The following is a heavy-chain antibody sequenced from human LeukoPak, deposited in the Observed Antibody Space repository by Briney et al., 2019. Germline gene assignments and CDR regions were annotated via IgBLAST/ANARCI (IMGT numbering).Heavy chain of an antibody. J-gene: IGHJ4*02. Sequence: ASVKVCCKASGYTFTGYYMHWVRQAPGQGLEWMGWINPNSGDTDYAQKFQGRVTMTRDTSISTAYMELSRLTSDDTAVYYCARDAWLVGATNLYYFDYWGQGTLVTVSS. CDR2: INPNSGDT. CDR3: ARDAWLVGATNLYYFDY. D-gene: IGHD1-26*01. V-gene: IGHV1-2*02. CDR1: GYTFTGYY.